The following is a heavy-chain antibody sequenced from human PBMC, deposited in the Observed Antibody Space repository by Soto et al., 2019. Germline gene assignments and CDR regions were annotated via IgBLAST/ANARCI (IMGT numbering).Heavy chain of an antibody. Sequence: GGSLRLSCAASGFTFDDYAMHWVRQAPGKGLEWVSGISWNSGSIGYADSVKGRFTISRDNAKNSLYLQMNSLRAEDTALYYCAKDTCPGAAAIPSWFDPWGQGTLVTVSS. CDR2: ISWNSGSI. D-gene: IGHD2-2*02. CDR1: GFTFDDYA. CDR3: AKDTCPGAAAIPSWFDP. J-gene: IGHJ5*02. V-gene: IGHV3-9*01.